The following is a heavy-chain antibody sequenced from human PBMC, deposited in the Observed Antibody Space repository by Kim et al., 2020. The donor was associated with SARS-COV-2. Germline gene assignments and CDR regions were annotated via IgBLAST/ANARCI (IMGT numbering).Heavy chain of an antibody. CDR3: ARHDYGNNWFDP. CDR2: IYYRGST. CDR1: GGSISSSSYY. V-gene: IGHV4-39*01. D-gene: IGHD4-17*01. Sequence: SETLSLTCTVSGGSISSSSYYWGWIRQPPGKGLEWIGSIYYRGSTDYNPSLKSRVTISVDTSKDPFSLKLSSVTAADTAVYYCARHDYGNNWFDPWGQGTLVTVSS. J-gene: IGHJ5*02.